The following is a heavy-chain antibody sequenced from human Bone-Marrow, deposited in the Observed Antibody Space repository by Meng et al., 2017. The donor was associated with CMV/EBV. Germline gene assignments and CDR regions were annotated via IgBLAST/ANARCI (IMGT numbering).Heavy chain of an antibody. D-gene: IGHD6-6*01. J-gene: IGHJ4*02. CDR3: ASSYSSSSTSYFDY. CDR1: GFTFSRYS. V-gene: IGHV3-30*03. Sequence: GESLKISCAASGFTFSRYSMNWVRQAPGKGLEWVAVISYDGSNKYYADSVKGRFTISRDNSKNTLYLQMNSLRAEDTAVYYCASSYSSSSTSYFDYWGQGTLVTVSS. CDR2: ISYDGSNK.